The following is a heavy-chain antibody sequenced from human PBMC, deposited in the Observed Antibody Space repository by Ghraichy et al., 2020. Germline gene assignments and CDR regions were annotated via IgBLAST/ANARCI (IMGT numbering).Heavy chain of an antibody. CDR3: VIASYCSSTTGYGAYFDY. J-gene: IGHJ4*02. Sequence: GGSLRLSCSASGFTFSNYALHWVRQAPGKGLEYVSSITGNGGSTYYADSVKGRFTISRDNSKNTLSLQMSSLRAEDTAVYHCVIASYCSSTTGYGAYFDYWGRGTLVTVSS. CDR2: ITGNGGST. CDR1: GFTFSNYA. V-gene: IGHV3-64D*06. D-gene: IGHD2-2*01.